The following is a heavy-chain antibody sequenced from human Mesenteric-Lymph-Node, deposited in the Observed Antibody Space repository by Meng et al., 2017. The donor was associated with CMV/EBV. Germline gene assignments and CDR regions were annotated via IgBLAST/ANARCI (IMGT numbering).Heavy chain of an antibody. J-gene: IGHJ6*02. Sequence: SVKVSCKASGGTFSSYAISWMRQAPGQGLEWMGGIIPILGIANYAQKFQGRVTITADKSTSTAYMELSSLRSEDTAVYYCARVPGIRTYLYYGMDVWGQGTTVTVSS. V-gene: IGHV1-69*10. CDR2: IIPILGIA. CDR3: ARVPGIRTYLYYGMDV. CDR1: GGTFSSYA. D-gene: IGHD2/OR15-2a*01.